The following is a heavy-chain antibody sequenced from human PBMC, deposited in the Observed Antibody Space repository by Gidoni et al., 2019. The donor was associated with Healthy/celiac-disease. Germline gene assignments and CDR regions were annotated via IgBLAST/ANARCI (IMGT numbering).Heavy chain of an antibody. D-gene: IGHD2-2*01. V-gene: IGHV4-34*01. CDR2: INHSGST. J-gene: IGHJ6*03. Sequence: QVQLQQWGAGLLKPSETLSLTCAVYGGSFSGYYWSWIRQPPGKGLEWIGEINHSGSTNYNPSLKSRVTISVDTSKNQFSLKLSSVTAADTAVYYCARGRYCSSTSCRKYYYYYYMDVWGKGTTVTVSS. CDR3: ARGRYCSSTSCRKYYYYYYMDV. CDR1: GGSFSGYY.